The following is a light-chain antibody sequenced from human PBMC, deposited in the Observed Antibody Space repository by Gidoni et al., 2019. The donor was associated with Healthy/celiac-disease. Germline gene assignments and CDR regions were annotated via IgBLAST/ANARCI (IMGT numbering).Light chain of an antibody. V-gene: IGKV1-39*01. CDR1: KSISSY. CDR2: AAS. CDR3: QQSYSTPRT. Sequence: HMTPSASSLSASVGDRVTITCRASKSISSYLHWYQHKPGNAPKLLIDAASSLQSGDPSRLRRSGSGTDFTLTISSLQPEDFATYYCQQSYSTPRTFGQGTKVEIK. J-gene: IGKJ1*01.